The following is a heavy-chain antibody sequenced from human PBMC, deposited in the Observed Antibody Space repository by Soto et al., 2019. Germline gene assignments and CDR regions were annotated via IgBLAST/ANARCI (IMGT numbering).Heavy chain of an antibody. J-gene: IGHJ4*02. V-gene: IGHV3-64*01. CDR1: GFTFSTYA. Sequence: GGSLRLSCATSGFTFSTYAMHWVRQAPGKGLEYVPAISSNGRSTYYANSVKGRFTISRDNSKNTLYLQMDSLRAEDMAVYYCARDRCTNGVCYAPSDYWGQGTLVTVSS. CDR2: ISSNGRST. CDR3: ARDRCTNGVCYAPSDY. D-gene: IGHD2-8*01.